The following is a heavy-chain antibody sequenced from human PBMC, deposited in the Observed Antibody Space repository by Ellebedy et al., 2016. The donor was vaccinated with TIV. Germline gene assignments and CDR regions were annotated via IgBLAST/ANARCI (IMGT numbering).Heavy chain of an antibody. D-gene: IGHD3-3*01. CDR2: INTGNDNT. Sequence: ASVKVSXKASGHSFTSYGIHWVRQAPGQSLEWMGWINTGNDNTKYSQKFQGRITITRDTSATTAYMELSGLMSEDTAVYYCATREWQDPMDVWGQGTTVTVSS. V-gene: IGHV1-3*04. CDR3: ATREWQDPMDV. J-gene: IGHJ6*02. CDR1: GHSFTSYG.